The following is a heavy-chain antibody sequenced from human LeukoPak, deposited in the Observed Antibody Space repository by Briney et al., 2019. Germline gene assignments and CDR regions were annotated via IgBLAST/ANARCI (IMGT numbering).Heavy chain of an antibody. CDR2: IYYSGST. J-gene: IGHJ5*02. Sequence: SETLSLTCTVSGGSISSYYWSWIRQPPGKGLEWIGYIYYSGSTNYNPSLKSRVTISVDTSKNQFSLKLSSVTAAGTAVYYCAREASRLLWSWFDPWGQGTLVTVSS. D-gene: IGHD2-2*01. CDR3: AREASRLLWSWFDP. V-gene: IGHV4-59*12. CDR1: GGSISSYY.